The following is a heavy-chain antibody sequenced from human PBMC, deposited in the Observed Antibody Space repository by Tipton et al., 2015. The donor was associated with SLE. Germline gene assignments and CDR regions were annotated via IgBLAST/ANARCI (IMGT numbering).Heavy chain of an antibody. V-gene: IGHV4-34*01. CDR1: GGSISSYY. CDR3: ARASRSSFDY. CDR2: INHSGST. J-gene: IGHJ4*02. Sequence: TLSLTCTVSGGSISSYYWSWIRQPPGKGLEWIGEINHSGSTNYNPSLKSRVTISVDTSKNQFSLKLSSVTAADTAVYYCARASRSSFDYWGQGTLVTVSS. D-gene: IGHD2-2*01.